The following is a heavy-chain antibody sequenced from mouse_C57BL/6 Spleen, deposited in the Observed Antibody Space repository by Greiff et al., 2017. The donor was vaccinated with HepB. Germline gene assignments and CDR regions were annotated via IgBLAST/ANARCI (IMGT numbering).Heavy chain of an antibody. Sequence: VQLVESGPGLVQPSQSLSITCTVSGFSLTSYGVHWVRQSPGKGLEWLGVIWSGGSTDYNAAFISRLSISKDNSKSQVFFKMNSLQADDTAIYYCARRYGYDEGAWFAYWGQGTLVTVSA. CDR2: IWSGGST. D-gene: IGHD2-2*01. CDR1: GFSLTSYG. J-gene: IGHJ3*01. V-gene: IGHV2-2*01. CDR3: ARRYGYDEGAWFAY.